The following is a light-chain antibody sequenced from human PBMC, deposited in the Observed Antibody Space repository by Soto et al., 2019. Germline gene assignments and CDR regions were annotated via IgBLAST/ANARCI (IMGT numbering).Light chain of an antibody. V-gene: IGLV2-14*01. J-gene: IGLJ2*01. CDR1: SSDVGGYNY. Sequence: QSVLTQPASVSGSPGQSITISCTGTSSDVGGYNYVSWYQQHPGKAPKFMIYDVSNRPSGVSNRFSGSKSGNPASLTISGLQAEDDADYYCSSYTSTSPLVFGGGTKLTVL. CDR2: DVS. CDR3: SSYTSTSPLV.